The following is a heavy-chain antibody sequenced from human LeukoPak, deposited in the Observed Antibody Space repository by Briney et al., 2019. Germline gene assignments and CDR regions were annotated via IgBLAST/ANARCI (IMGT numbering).Heavy chain of an antibody. CDR1: GFTFSSYG. D-gene: IGHD2-21*02. Sequence: GGSLRLSCAASGFTFSSYGMHWVRQAPGKGLEWVAVISYDGSNKYYADSVKGRFTISRDNSKNTLYLQMNSLRAEDTAVYYCAKGEDVVVTAGRNYYYYGMDVWGQGTTVTVSS. V-gene: IGHV3-30*18. J-gene: IGHJ6*02. CDR3: AKGEDVVVTAGRNYYYYGMDV. CDR2: ISYDGSNK.